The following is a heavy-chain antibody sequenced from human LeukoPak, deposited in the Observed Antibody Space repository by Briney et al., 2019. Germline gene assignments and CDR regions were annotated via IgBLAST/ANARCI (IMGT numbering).Heavy chain of an antibody. Sequence: GESLKISCKGSGYSFITYWIAWVRQMPGKGLEWMGIIYPGNSDTRYSPPFQGQVTISADKSISTAYLQWSSLKASDTAMYYCARLEETSGWYGGIFYWGQGTLVTVSS. V-gene: IGHV5-51*01. J-gene: IGHJ4*02. CDR3: ARLEETSGWYGGIFY. CDR1: GYSFITYW. D-gene: IGHD6-19*01. CDR2: IYPGNSDT.